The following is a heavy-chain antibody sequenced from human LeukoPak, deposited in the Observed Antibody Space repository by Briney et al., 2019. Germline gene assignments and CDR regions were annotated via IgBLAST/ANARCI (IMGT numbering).Heavy chain of an antibody. Sequence: SETLSLTCTVSGGSISSSSYYWGWIRQPPGKGLEWIGSNYYSGSTYYNPSLKSRVTISVDTSKNQFSLKLSSVTAADTAVYYCARVSSTSVLPYYFDYWGQGTLVTVSS. D-gene: IGHD2-2*01. V-gene: IGHV4-39*07. CDR1: GGSISSSSYY. CDR2: NYYSGST. J-gene: IGHJ4*02. CDR3: ARVSSTSVLPYYFDY.